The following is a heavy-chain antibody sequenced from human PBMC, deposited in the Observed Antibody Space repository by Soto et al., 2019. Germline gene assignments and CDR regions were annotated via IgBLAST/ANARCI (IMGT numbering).Heavy chain of an antibody. CDR3: ARGKDIVAARQNFAY. V-gene: IGHV3-21*01. D-gene: IGHD2-15*01. Sequence: EVQLVESGGGLVKPGGSLRLSCAASGFTFSSYSMNWVRQAPGKGLEWVSSISSSSSYIYYADSVKGRFTISRDNAKNSLYLQMNSLRAEDTAVYYCARGKDIVAARQNFAYWGQGTLVTVSS. J-gene: IGHJ4*02. CDR2: ISSSSSYI. CDR1: GFTFSSYS.